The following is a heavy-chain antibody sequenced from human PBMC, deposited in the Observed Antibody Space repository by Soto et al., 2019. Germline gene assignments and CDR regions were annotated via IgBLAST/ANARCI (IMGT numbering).Heavy chain of an antibody. CDR2: VYVSDSET. Sequence: PGESLKISCXGSGYYSSSYWIAWVRQMSGKGLEWVGSVYVSDSETKYSPSFQGQVTISADKYTNTAYLYWSSLKASDTAMHYCARRGTLSGRDAFDVWGEGTMVTVSS. J-gene: IGHJ3*01. V-gene: IGHV5-51*01. CDR1: GYYSSSYW. CDR3: ARRGTLSGRDAFDV. D-gene: IGHD5-12*01.